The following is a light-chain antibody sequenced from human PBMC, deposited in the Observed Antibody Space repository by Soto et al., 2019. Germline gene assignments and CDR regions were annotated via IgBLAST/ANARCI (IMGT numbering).Light chain of an antibody. CDR3: SSYPGSSPSAL. CDR2: DVF. V-gene: IGLV2-14*01. Sequence: QSVLTQPASVSGSPGQSITISCTGTSSDVGGYNYVSWYQQHAGKAPQLMIYDVFYRPSGVSTPFSGSKSGNTASLTISGLPAEDEADYYCSSYPGSSPSALFGGGPQLTVL. CDR1: SSDVGGYNY. J-gene: IGLJ2*01.